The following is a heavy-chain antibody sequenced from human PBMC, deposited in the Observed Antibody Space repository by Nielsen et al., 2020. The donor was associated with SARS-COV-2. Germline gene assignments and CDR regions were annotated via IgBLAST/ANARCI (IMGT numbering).Heavy chain of an antibody. J-gene: IGHJ4*02. V-gene: IGHV3-30*04. CDR3: ARDLDYDSSGYYFDY. CDR1: GFTFSSYA. D-gene: IGHD3-22*01. Sequence: GESLKISCAASGFTFSSYAMHWVRQAPGKGLEWVAVISYDGSNKYYADSVKGRFTISRGNSKNTLYLQMNSLRAEDTAMYYCARDLDYDSSGYYFDYWGQGTLVTVSS. CDR2: ISYDGSNK.